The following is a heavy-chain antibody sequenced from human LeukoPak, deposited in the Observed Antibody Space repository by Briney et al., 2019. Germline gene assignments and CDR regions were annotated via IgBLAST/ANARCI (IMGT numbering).Heavy chain of an antibody. V-gene: IGHV4-30-4*01. D-gene: IGHD5-12*01. CDR2: IYYSGST. Sequence: SETLSFTCTVSGGSISSGGYYWSWIRQPPGKGLEWIGYIYYSGSTYYNPSLKSRVTISVNTSNNQFSLKLSSVTAADTAVYYCARTASGYDSRDAFDIWGQGTMVTVSS. J-gene: IGHJ3*02. CDR1: GGSISSGGYY. CDR3: ARTASGYDSRDAFDI.